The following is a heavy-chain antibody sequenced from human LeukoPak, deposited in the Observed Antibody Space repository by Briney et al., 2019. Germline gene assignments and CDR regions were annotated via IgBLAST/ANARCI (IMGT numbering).Heavy chain of an antibody. J-gene: IGHJ4*01. CDR3: ASSACGWTEQFDF. CDR1: GFTFSNYA. CDR2: IGGSGGST. V-gene: IGHV3-23*01. Sequence: GGSLRLSCAASGFTFSNYAMSWVRQAPGKGLEWVSAIGGSGGSTAHADSVRGRFTISRDNSKNTLYMQMNALRAEDTAVYFCASSACGWTEQFDFWGHGTLVTVSS. D-gene: IGHD1/OR15-1a*01.